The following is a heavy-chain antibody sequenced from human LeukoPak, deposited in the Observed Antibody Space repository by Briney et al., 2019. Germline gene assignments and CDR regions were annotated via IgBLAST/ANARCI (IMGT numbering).Heavy chain of an antibody. CDR2: ISGSGGST. J-gene: IGHJ4*02. CDR1: GFTFSSYA. D-gene: IGHD3-22*01. V-gene: IGHV3-23*01. Sequence: GGSLRLSCAASGFTFSSYAMSWVRQAPGKGLEWVSAISGSGGSTYYADSVKGRFTISRDNPKNTLYLQMNSLRAEDTAVYYCAKDMGRRYYYDSSEFDYWGQGTLVTVSS. CDR3: AKDMGRRYYYDSSEFDY.